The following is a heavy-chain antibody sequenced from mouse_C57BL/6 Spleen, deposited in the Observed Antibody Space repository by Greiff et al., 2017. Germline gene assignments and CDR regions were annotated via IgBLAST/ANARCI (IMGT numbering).Heavy chain of an antibody. V-gene: IGHV3-6*01. CDR3: ARTAYYGSSPYYFDY. D-gene: IGHD1-1*01. CDR1: GYSITSGYY. J-gene: IGHJ2*01. Sequence: EVQLQESGPGLVKPSQSLSLTCSVTGYSITSGYYWNWIRQFPGNKLEWMGYISYDGSNNYNPSLKNRISITRDTSKNQFFLKLNSVTTEDTATYYCARTAYYGSSPYYFDYWGQGTTLTVSS. CDR2: ISYDGSN.